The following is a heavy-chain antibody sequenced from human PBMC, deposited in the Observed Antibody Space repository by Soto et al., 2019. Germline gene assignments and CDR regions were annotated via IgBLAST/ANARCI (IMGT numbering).Heavy chain of an antibody. Sequence: HPGGSLRLSCAASGFTFSSYGMHWVRQAPGKGLEWVAVISYDGSNKYYADSVKGRFTISRDNSKNTLYLQMDSLRAGDTAVYYCAKERTSSGSYYYYYYYGMDVWGQGTTVTVSS. CDR3: AKERTSSGSYYYYYYYGMDV. CDR1: GFTFSSYG. V-gene: IGHV3-30*18. CDR2: ISYDGSNK. J-gene: IGHJ6*02. D-gene: IGHD3-10*01.